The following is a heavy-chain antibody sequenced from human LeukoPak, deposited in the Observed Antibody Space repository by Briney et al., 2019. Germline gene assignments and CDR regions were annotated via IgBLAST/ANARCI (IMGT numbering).Heavy chain of an antibody. CDR2: IYYGGST. J-gene: IGHJ4*02. CDR3: ARATASRFDY. Sequence: NTSETLSLTCTVSGGSVSSDTYYWSWNRQPPGKGLEWIGYIYYGGSTNYNPSLKSRVTISVDTSKNQFSLKLSSVTAADTAVYYCARATASRFDYWGQGTLVTASS. V-gene: IGHV4-61*01. D-gene: IGHD5-18*01. CDR1: GGSVSSDTYY.